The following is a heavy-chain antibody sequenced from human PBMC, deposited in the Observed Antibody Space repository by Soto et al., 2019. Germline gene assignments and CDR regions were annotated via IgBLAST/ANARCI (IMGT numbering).Heavy chain of an antibody. Sequence: EVQLLESGGGLVQPGGSLRLSCAASGFSFSNYAMNWVRQAPGKGLEWVAAISSSSSYIYYADSVKGRFTISRDNAKNSLYLQMNSLRAEDTAVYYCASQYSSAAGMDVWGQGTTVTVSS. CDR3: ASQYSSAAGMDV. CDR2: ISSSSSYI. D-gene: IGHD6-25*01. CDR1: GFSFSNYA. V-gene: IGHV3-21*02. J-gene: IGHJ6*02.